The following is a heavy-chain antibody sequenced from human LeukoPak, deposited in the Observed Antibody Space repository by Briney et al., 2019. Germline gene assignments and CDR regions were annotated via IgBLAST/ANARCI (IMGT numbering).Heavy chain of an antibody. CDR3: ARLATYYYDSSGYPIDAFDI. CDR1: GGSISSSSYY. D-gene: IGHD3-22*01. CDR2: IYYSGST. V-gene: IGHV4-39*01. Sequence: SETLSLTCTVSGGSISSSSYYWGWIRQPPGKGLEWIGSIYYSGSTYYNPSLKSRVTISVDTSKNQFSLKLSSVTAADTAVYYCARLATYYYDSSGYPIDAFDIWGQGTMVTVSS. J-gene: IGHJ3*02.